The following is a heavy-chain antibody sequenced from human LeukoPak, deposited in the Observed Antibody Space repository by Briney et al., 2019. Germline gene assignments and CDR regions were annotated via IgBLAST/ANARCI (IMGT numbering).Heavy chain of an antibody. CDR2: IYYSGST. Sequence: PSETLSLTCTVSGGTISSYYWSWIRQPPGKGLEWIGYIYYSGSTNYNPSLKSRVTISVDTSKNQFSLKLSSVTAADTAVYYCASKAYSSSWYYFDYWGQGTLVTVSS. V-gene: IGHV4-59*08. CDR3: ASKAYSSSWYYFDY. D-gene: IGHD6-13*01. J-gene: IGHJ4*02. CDR1: GGTISSYY.